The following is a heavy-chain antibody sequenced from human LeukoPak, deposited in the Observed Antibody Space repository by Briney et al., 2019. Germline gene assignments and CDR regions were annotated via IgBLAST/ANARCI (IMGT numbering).Heavy chain of an antibody. Sequence: GESLKISCKGSGYSFTDYWIGWVRQMPGKGLEWMGIIYPDDSDTRYSPSFQGQVTISADKSISTAYLQWSSLKASDTAMYHCARRRNTYYYDSSGYYGWFDPWGQGTLVTVSS. CDR1: GYSFTDYW. D-gene: IGHD3-22*01. CDR2: IYPDDSDT. CDR3: ARRRNTYYYDSSGYYGWFDP. J-gene: IGHJ5*02. V-gene: IGHV5-51*01.